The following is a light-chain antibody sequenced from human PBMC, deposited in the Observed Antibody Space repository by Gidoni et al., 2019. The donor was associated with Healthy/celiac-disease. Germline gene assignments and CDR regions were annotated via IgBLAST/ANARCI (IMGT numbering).Light chain of an antibody. CDR1: ALPKQY. V-gene: IGLV3-25*03. CDR2: KDS. CDR3: QSADSSGTYWV. J-gene: IGLJ3*02. Sequence: SYELTQPPSVSVSPGQTARITCSGDALPKQYAYWYQQKPGQAPVLVIYKDSERPSGLPERFSGSSSGTTVTLTISGVQEEDEADYYCQSADSSGTYWVFGGGTKLTVL.